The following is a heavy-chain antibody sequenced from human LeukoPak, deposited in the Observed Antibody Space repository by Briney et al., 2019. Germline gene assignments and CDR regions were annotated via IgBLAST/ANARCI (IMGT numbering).Heavy chain of an antibody. CDR2: IDYNGYT. CDR1: GDSISGHP. J-gene: IGHJ4*02. Sequence: PSETLSLTCAVSGDSISGHPWSWIRQTPGKGLDYIGFIDYNGYTNYNPSLKSRVTISADTSKNQLSLNLNSVTSADAAVYYCARLAKCDGDCYSFDFWGQGILVAVSS. D-gene: IGHD2-21*02. CDR3: ARLAKCDGDCYSFDF. V-gene: IGHV4-59*11.